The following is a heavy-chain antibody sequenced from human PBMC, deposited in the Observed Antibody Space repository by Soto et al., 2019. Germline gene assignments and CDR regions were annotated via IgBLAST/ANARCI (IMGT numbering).Heavy chain of an antibody. CDR2: ISGSGGST. D-gene: IGHD2-21*02. J-gene: IGHJ1*01. CDR1: GFTFSSYA. V-gene: IGHV3-23*01. Sequence: EVQLLESGGGLVQPGGSLRLSCAASGFTFSSYAMSWVRQAPGKGLEWVSAISGSGGSTYYADSVKGRFTISRDNSKNTLYLQMNSVRAEDTAVYYCAKETGVVVTATGGEYFQHWGQGTLVTVSS. CDR3: AKETGVVVTATGGEYFQH.